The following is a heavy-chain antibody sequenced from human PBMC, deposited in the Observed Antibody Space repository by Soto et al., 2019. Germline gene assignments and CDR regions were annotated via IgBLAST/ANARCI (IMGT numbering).Heavy chain of an antibody. CDR3: ARRYYYDSSGYYAFDI. CDR2: IYPGDSDT. D-gene: IGHD3-22*01. J-gene: IGHJ3*02. Sequence: GESLKISCKGSGYSFTSYWIGWVRQLPGKGLEWMGIIYPGDSDTRYSPSFQGQGTISADKSISTAYLQWSSLKASDTAMYYCARRYYYDSSGYYAFDIWGQGTMVTVSS. V-gene: IGHV5-51*01. CDR1: GYSFTSYW.